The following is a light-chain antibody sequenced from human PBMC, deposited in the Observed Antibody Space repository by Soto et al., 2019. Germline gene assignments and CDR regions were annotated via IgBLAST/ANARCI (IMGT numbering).Light chain of an antibody. CDR3: QQRSNWPPT. Sequence: EIVLTQSPATLSLSPGERATLSCRASQNVGKDLVGYHQKRGPAPRLLIYAASNRATGIPARFSGSGSGTDFTLTISSLEREDFAAYYCQQRSNWPPTFGGGTKVEIK. J-gene: IGKJ4*01. V-gene: IGKV3-11*01. CDR2: AAS. CDR1: QNVGKD.